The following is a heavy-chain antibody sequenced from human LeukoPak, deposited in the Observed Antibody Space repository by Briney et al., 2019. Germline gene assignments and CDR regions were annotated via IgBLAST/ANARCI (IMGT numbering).Heavy chain of an antibody. CDR2: IYYSGST. CDR1: GGSISSGSYY. J-gene: IGHJ4*02. Sequence: SETLSLTCTVSGGSISSGSYYWSWIRQPPGKGLEWIGYIYYSGSTNYNPSLKSRVTMSVDTSKNQFSLKLSSVTAADTAVYYCARVLYSYGFGGIFFDFWGLGTLVTVSS. V-gene: IGHV4-61*01. D-gene: IGHD5-18*01. CDR3: ARVLYSYGFGGIFFDF.